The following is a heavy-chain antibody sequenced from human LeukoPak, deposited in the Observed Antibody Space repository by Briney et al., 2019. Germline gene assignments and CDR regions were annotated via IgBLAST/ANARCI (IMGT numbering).Heavy chain of an antibody. Sequence: ASVKVSCKASGYTFTSYYMHWVRQAPGQGLEWMGIINPSGGSTSYAQKFQGRVTMTRDTSTSIVYMELSSLRSEDTAVYYCARDYGSGSYYKGYYFDYWGQGTLVTVSS. CDR2: INPSGGST. J-gene: IGHJ4*02. V-gene: IGHV1-46*01. D-gene: IGHD3-10*01. CDR1: GYTFTSYY. CDR3: ARDYGSGSYYKGYYFDY.